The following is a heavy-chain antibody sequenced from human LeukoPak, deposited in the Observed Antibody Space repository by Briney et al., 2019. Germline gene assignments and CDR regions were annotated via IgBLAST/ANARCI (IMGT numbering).Heavy chain of an antibody. CDR3: ARALGAFDI. Sequence: PSETLSLTCGVSGGSFSFYYWSWIRQPPGKGLEWIGEISQSGSTNYNPSLKSRVNKSLDTSENQFSLKLSSVTAADTAVYYCARALGAFDIWGQGTMVTVSS. CDR1: GGSFSFYY. J-gene: IGHJ3*02. CDR2: ISQSGST. V-gene: IGHV4-34*01.